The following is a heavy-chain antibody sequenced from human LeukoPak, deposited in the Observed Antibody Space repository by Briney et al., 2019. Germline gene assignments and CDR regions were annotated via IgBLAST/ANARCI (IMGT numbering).Heavy chain of an antibody. J-gene: IGHJ3*02. CDR3: ARTRYDIETGGAFDI. Sequence: GGSLRLSCAASGFTFSSYDMHWVRHATGKGLEWVSAIGTAGDTYYPGSVKGRFTISRENAKNSLYLQMNSLRAGDTAVYYCARTRYDIETGGAFDIWGQGTMVTVSS. V-gene: IGHV3-13*01. CDR2: IGTAGDT. D-gene: IGHD3-9*01. CDR1: GFTFSSYD.